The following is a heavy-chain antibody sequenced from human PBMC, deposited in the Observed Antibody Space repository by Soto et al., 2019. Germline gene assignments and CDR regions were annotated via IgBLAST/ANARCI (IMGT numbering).Heavy chain of an antibody. J-gene: IGHJ4*02. CDR1: DDSISSSVYF. D-gene: IGHD3-22*01. V-gene: IGHV4-30-4*01. CDR3: GRATSNYYDSSVSLRGYYFDS. CDR2: ISYSGST. Sequence: PSETLSLTCTVSDDSISSSVYFWSWLRQPPGKGLEWIGYISYSGSTYYNPSLKSRVTISLDTSKNQFPLKLTSVTAADTAVYYCGRATSNYYDSSVSLRGYYFDSWGQGTLVTVSS.